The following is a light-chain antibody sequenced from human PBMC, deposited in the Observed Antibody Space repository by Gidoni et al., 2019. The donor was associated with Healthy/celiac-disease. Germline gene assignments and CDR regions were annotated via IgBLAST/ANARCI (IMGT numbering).Light chain of an antibody. V-gene: IGKV3-20*01. Sequence: IVLTLSPGTLSLSPGERATLSCRASQSVSSSYLAWYQQKPGQAPRLLIYGASSRATGIPDRFSGSGSGTEFTLTISRMEPEDFAVYYCQQYGSSLWTFXQXTKVEIK. CDR2: GAS. J-gene: IGKJ1*01. CDR1: QSVSSSY. CDR3: QQYGSSLWT.